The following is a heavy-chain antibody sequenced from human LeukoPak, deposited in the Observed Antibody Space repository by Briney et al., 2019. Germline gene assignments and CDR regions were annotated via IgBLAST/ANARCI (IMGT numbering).Heavy chain of an antibody. CDR1: AGSISGYY. Sequence: SETLSLTCSVSAGSISGYYWNWIRQPPGKGLEWIGYIYYSGSTSYNPSLKSRVTVSVDTSKNQFSLNLRSVTAADTAVYYCARRRAGGTVDVWGQGTTVTVSS. V-gene: IGHV4-59*08. CDR3: ARRRAGGTVDV. J-gene: IGHJ6*01. CDR2: IYYSGST. D-gene: IGHD3/OR15-3a*01.